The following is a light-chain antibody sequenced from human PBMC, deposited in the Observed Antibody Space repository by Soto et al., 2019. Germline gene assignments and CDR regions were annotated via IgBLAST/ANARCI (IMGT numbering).Light chain of an antibody. CDR3: QQYSTWPPIT. CDR2: AAS. J-gene: IGKJ5*01. Sequence: EVVMTQSPVTLSVSPGETATLSCRASQTVYSNLAWYQQKPGQAPRLLIHAASTRASGVPARFSGSGSGTEFTLTIGSLQSEDFAVYYCQQYSTWPPITFGPGTRLDIK. V-gene: IGKV3-15*01. CDR1: QTVYSN.